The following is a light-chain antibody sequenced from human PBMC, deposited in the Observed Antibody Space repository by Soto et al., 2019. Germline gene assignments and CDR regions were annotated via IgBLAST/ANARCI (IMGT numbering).Light chain of an antibody. CDR3: QQYVRSPWT. V-gene: IGKV3-20*01. CDR1: QSVSSSY. Sequence: EMALTQSPGTLSSPPGEIATLSCRASQSVSSSYLAWYQQKGGQAPRLLIYGASSRPTGIPDRFSGSVSGTDFTLTISRLELEDFAVYYCQQYVRSPWTFGQGTKVEIK. CDR2: GAS. J-gene: IGKJ1*01.